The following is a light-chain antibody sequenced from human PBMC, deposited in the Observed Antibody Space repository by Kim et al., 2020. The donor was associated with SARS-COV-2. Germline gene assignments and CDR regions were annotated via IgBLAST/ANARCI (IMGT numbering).Light chain of an antibody. CDR2: EDN. Sequence: GKTVHRSCTRGSVGIARKYVQWDQQRPGSAPTTVIYEDNQRPSGVPDRFSGSIDSSSNSASLTISGLKTEDEADYYCQSYDSSTWVFGGGTQLTVL. CDR3: QSYDSSTWV. CDR1: SVGIARKY. J-gene: IGLJ3*02. V-gene: IGLV6-57*03.